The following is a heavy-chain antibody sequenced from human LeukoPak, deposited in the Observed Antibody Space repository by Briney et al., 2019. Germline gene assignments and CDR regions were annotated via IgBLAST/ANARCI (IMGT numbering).Heavy chain of an antibody. Sequence: PSETLSLTCTVSGASISSYYWSWIRQPPGKGLEWIGDIYYSGSTNYNPSLKSRVTISVDTSKNQLSLKLSSVTAADTAEYYCARRAYSSGWYYFDHWGQGTLVTGSS. J-gene: IGHJ4*02. D-gene: IGHD6-19*01. CDR2: IYYSGST. CDR1: GASISSYY. CDR3: ARRAYSSGWYYFDH. V-gene: IGHV4-59*08.